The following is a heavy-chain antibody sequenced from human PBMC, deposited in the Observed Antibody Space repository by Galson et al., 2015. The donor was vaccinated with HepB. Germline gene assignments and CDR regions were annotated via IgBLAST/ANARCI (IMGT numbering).Heavy chain of an antibody. J-gene: IGHJ4*02. D-gene: IGHD3-9*01. CDR3: ARDDDILTGFDY. V-gene: IGHV3-21*01. Sequence: SLRLSCAASGFTFSSYSMNWVRQAPGKGLEWVSSISSSSSYIYYADSVKGRFTISRDNAKNSLYLQMNSLRAEDTAVYYCARDDDILTGFDYWGQGTLVTVSS. CDR1: GFTFSSYS. CDR2: ISSSSSYI.